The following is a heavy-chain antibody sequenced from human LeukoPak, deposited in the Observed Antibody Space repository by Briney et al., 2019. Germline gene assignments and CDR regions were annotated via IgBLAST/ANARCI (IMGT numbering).Heavy chain of an antibody. Sequence: GGSLRLSCAASGFTFSSYGMHWVRQAPGKGLEWVAFIRYDGSNKYYADSVKGRFTISRDNSKNTLYLQMNSLRAEDTAVYYCARANYYDSSGYHNWFDPWGQGTLVTVSS. CDR3: ARANYYDSSGYHNWFDP. CDR2: IRYDGSNK. D-gene: IGHD3-22*01. J-gene: IGHJ5*02. V-gene: IGHV3-30*02. CDR1: GFTFSSYG.